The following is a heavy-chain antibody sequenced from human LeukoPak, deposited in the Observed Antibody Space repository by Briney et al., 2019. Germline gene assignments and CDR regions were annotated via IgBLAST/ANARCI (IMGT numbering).Heavy chain of an antibody. CDR3: AKGTGDTAYYFDF. J-gene: IGHJ4*02. Sequence: GGSLRLSCAASGFTFSSYAMHWVRQAPGKGLEWVSGIRVSGSTYYPDSVTGRFTISRDNSENTLYLQMSGLRAEDTAIYYCAKGTGDTAYYFDFWGKGFWVTVSS. CDR2: IRVSGST. CDR1: GFTFSSYA. V-gene: IGHV3-23*01. D-gene: IGHD7-27*01.